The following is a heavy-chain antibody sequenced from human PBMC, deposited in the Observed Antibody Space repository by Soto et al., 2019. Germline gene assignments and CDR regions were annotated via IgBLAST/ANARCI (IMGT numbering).Heavy chain of an antibody. Sequence: GGSLRLSCAASGFTFDDYAMHWVRQAPGKGLEWVSGISWNSGSIGYADSVKGRFTISRDNAKNSLYLQMNSLRAEDTALYYCAKASSYSSSSGGAFDIWGQGTMVTVSS. CDR1: GFTFDDYA. D-gene: IGHD6-6*01. CDR2: ISWNSGSI. CDR3: AKASSYSSSSGGAFDI. V-gene: IGHV3-9*01. J-gene: IGHJ3*02.